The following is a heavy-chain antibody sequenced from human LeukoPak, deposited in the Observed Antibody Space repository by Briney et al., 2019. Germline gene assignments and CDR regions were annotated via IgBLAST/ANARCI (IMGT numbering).Heavy chain of an antibody. CDR2: IIPIFGTA. CDR1: GGTFSSYA. J-gene: IGHJ4*02. Sequence: GASVKVSCKASGGTFSSYAISWVRQAPGQGLEWMGGIIPIFGTANYAQKFQGRVTITADESTSTAYMELSSLRSEDTAVYYCARCHKANCGGDCYSCYFDYWGQGTLVTVSS. D-gene: IGHD2-21*02. V-gene: IGHV1-69*13. CDR3: ARCHKANCGGDCYSCYFDY.